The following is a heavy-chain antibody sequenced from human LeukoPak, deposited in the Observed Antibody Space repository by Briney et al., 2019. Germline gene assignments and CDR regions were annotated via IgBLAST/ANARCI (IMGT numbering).Heavy chain of an antibody. CDR3: ARQWAYSAFDI. V-gene: IGHV3-21*01. D-gene: IGHD4-11*01. Sequence: NPGGSLRLSCAASGFTFSSYSMNWVRQAPGKGLEWVSSISSSSSCIYYADSVKGRFTISRDNAKNSLYLQMNSLRAEDTAVYYCARQWAYSAFDIWGQGTMVTVSS. CDR2: ISSSSSCI. CDR1: GFTFSSYS. J-gene: IGHJ3*02.